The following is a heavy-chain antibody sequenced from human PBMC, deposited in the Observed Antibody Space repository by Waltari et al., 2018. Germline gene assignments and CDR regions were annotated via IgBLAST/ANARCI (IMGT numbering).Heavy chain of an antibody. D-gene: IGHD6-6*01. CDR3: ARAIEEGIAARPARRGLDY. Sequence: QVQLVQSGAEVKKPGASVKVSCKASGYTFTSYYMHWVRQAPGQGLEWMGIINPSGGSTSYAEKFQGRVTMTRDTSTSTVYMELSSLRSEDTAVYYCARAIEEGIAARPARRGLDYWGQGTLVTVSS. V-gene: IGHV1-46*01. CDR1: GYTFTSYY. J-gene: IGHJ4*02. CDR2: INPSGGST.